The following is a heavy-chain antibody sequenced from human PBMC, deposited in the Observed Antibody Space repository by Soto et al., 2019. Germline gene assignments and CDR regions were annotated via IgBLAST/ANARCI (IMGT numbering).Heavy chain of an antibody. CDR1: GGSISSGGYY. D-gene: IGHD4-17*01. CDR2: IYYSGST. CDR3: ARDHTGAETTVSAGGGEVYYYGMDV. Sequence: QVQLQESGPGLVKPSQTLSLTCTVSGGSISSGGYYWSWIRQHPGKGLEWIGYIYYSGSTYYNPSLTGRVPKPVDTSKNPFTPKLGRGTAAGTAWSDVARDHTGAETTVSAGGGEVYYYGMDVWGQGTTVTVSS. J-gene: IGHJ6*02. V-gene: IGHV4-31*03.